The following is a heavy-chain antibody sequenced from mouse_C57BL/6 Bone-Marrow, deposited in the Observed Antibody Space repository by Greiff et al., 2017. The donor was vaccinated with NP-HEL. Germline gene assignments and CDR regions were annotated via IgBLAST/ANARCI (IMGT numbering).Heavy chain of an antibody. CDR1: GFSFNTYA. Sequence: EVQLQESGGGLVQPKGSLKLSCAASGFSFNTYAMNWVRQAPGKGLEWVARIRSKSNNYATYYADSVKDRFTISRDDSESMLYLQMNNLKTEDTAMYYCVRHTISLTGTGYFDYWGQGTTLTVSS. CDR2: IRSKSNNYAT. D-gene: IGHD4-1*01. J-gene: IGHJ2*01. CDR3: VRHTISLTGTGYFDY. V-gene: IGHV10-1*01.